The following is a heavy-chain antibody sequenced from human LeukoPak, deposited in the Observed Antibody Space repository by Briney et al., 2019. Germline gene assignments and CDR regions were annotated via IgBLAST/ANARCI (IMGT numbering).Heavy chain of an antibody. CDR2: IYYSGST. CDR1: GGSISSSSYY. CDR3: ARGPSKLGHLRYYFDY. D-gene: IGHD1/OR15-1a*01. Sequence: SETLSLTCTVSGGSISSSSYYWGWIRQPPGKGLEWIGSIYYSGSTYYNPSLKSRVTISVDTSKNQFSLKLSSVTAADTAVYYCARGPSKLGHLRYYFDYWGQGTLVTVSS. V-gene: IGHV4-39*01. J-gene: IGHJ4*02.